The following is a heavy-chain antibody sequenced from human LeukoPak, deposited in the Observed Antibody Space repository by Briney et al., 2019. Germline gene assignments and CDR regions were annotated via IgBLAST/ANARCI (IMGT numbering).Heavy chain of an antibody. D-gene: IGHD2-2*01. J-gene: IGHJ4*02. CDR2: ISYDERNK. V-gene: IGHV3-30*03. Sequence: GGSLRLSCEASGFTFNTYGMHWVRQAPGKGLEWLAVISYDERNKYYADSVKGRFTISRDNSKNTLYLQMSSLRPEDTAVYYCASGAVYCTSPKYPSGSAPSCFAHWGQGTLVTVSS. CDR3: ASGAVYCTSPKYPSGSAPSCFAH. CDR1: GFTFNTYG.